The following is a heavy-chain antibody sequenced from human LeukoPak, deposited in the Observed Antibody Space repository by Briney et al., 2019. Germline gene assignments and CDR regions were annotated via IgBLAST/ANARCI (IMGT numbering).Heavy chain of an antibody. CDR1: GGTFSSYA. CDR3: ARDISKGLIDY. J-gene: IGHJ4*02. V-gene: IGHV1-69*06. CDR2: IIPIFGTA. Sequence: ASVKVSCKASGGTFSSYAISWVRQAPGQGLGWMGGIIPIFGTANYAQKFQGRVTITADKSTSTAYMELSSLRSEDTAVYYCARDISKGLIDYWGQGTLVTVSS.